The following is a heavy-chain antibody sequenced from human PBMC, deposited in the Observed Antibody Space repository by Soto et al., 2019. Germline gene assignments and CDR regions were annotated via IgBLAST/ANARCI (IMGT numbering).Heavy chain of an antibody. V-gene: IGHV4-31*03. CDR3: ARHLSGDYPNSNWFDP. J-gene: IGHJ5*02. CDR1: GDSIDNTVFF. D-gene: IGHD4-17*01. CDR2: ISSSGKP. Sequence: QVQLQASGPGLVKPSQTLSLTCSVSGDSIDNTVFFWNWIRQHPEKGLEWIGYISSSGKPYYNPSLKRRVTMSLDTSMNQFSLNLTSVTAADTAVYFCARHLSGDYPNSNWFDPWGQGTLVTVSS.